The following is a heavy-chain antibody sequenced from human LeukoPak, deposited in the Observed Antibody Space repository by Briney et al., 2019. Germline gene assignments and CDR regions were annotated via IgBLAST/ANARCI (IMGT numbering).Heavy chain of an antibody. J-gene: IGHJ5*02. CDR3: TFYAT. CDR1: GFTFSSYR. D-gene: IGHD3-16*01. CDR2: ISSSSSTI. Sequence: GGSLRLSCAASGFTFSSYRMNLVGQARGTELERVSYISSSSSTIYYTDSVKGRFTTSRDNAKNSLYLQMNRLRAEDTAVYYCTFYATWGPGTLVTVAS. V-gene: IGHV3-48*04.